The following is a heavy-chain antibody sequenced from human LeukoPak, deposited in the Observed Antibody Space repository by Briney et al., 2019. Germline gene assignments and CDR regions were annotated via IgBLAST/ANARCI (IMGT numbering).Heavy chain of an antibody. CDR2: ISSSSSTI. D-gene: IGHD5-18*01. CDR1: GFTFSSYS. J-gene: IGHJ4*02. CDR3: ARDRVSTAMGFFDY. Sequence: GGSLRLSCAASGFTFSSYSMNWVRQAPGKGLEWVSHISSSSSTIYYADSVKGRFTISRDNAKNSLYLQMNSLRAEDTAVYYCARDRVSTAMGFFDYWGQGTLVTVSS. V-gene: IGHV3-48*01.